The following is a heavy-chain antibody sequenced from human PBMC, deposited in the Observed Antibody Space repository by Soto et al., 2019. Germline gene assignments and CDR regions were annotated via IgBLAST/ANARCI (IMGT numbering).Heavy chain of an antibody. J-gene: IGHJ4*02. V-gene: IGHV3-30*18. CDR2: ISYDGSNK. CDR3: AKDSRIVVVTAPYDY. CDR1: GFTFSSYG. Sequence: QVQLVESGGGVVQPGRSLRLSCAASGFTFSSYGMHWVRQAPGKGLEWVAVISYDGSNKDYADSVKGLFTISRDNSKNTLYLQMNSPRAEATALYYWAKDSRIVVVTAPYDYLGPGTLVTVSS. D-gene: IGHD2-21*02.